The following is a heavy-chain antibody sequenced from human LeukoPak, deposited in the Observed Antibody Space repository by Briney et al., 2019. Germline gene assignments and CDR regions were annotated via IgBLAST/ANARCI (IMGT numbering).Heavy chain of an antibody. J-gene: IGHJ4*02. CDR2: ISYDGSNK. Sequence: GGSLRLSCAASGFTFSSYGMHWVRQAPGKGLEWVAVISYDGSNKYYADSVKGRFTISRDNSKNTLYLQMNSLRAEDTAVYYCAYYCSSTSCYVDYWGQGTLVTVST. V-gene: IGHV3-30*03. CDR1: GFTFSSYG. CDR3: AYYCSSTSCYVDY. D-gene: IGHD2-2*01.